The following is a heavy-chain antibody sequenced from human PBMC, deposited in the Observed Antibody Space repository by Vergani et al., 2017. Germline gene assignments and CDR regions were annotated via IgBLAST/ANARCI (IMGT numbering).Heavy chain of an antibody. CDR1: GGSISSSSYY. Sequence: QLQLQESGPGLVKPSETLSLTCTVSGGSISSSSYYWGWIRQPPGKGLEWIGEINHSGSTNYNPSLKSRVTISVDTSKNQFSLKLSSVTAADTAVYYCARRSGDIIPSNTFDYWGQGTLVTVSS. J-gene: IGHJ4*02. CDR3: ARRSGDIIPSNTFDY. V-gene: IGHV4-39*07. CDR2: INHSGST. D-gene: IGHD3-10*01.